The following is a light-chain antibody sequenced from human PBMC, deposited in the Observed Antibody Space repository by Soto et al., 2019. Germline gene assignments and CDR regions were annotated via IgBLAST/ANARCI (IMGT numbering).Light chain of an antibody. CDR1: QSISSY. CDR3: QQSYSTPIT. J-gene: IGKJ5*01. Sequence: VGDRVTITFRVSQSISSYLNWYQQKPGKAPKLLIYAASSLQSGVPSRFSGSGSGTDFTLTISSLQPEDFATYYCQQSYSTPITFGQGTRLEIK. CDR2: AAS. V-gene: IGKV1-39*01.